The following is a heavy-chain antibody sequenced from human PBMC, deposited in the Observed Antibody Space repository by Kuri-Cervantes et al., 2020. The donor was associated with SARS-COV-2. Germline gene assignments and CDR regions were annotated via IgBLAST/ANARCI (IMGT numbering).Heavy chain of an antibody. CDR1: GYTFTSYY. CDR3: ARDALHYDFWSGPYFDY. V-gene: IGHV1-46*01. Sequence: ASVKVSYKASGYTFTSYYMHWVRQAPGQGLEWMGIINPSGGSTSYAQKFQGRVTMTRDTSTSTVYMELSSLRSEDTAVYYCARDALHYDFWSGPYFDYWGQGTLVTVSS. J-gene: IGHJ4*02. CDR2: INPSGGST. D-gene: IGHD3-3*01.